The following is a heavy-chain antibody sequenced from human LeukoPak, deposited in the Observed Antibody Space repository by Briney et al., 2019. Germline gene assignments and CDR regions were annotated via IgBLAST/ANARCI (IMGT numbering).Heavy chain of an antibody. CDR1: GGSISSSSYY. V-gene: IGHV4-39*01. Sequence: SETLSLTCTVSGGSISSSSYYWGWLRQPPGKGLEWIGSIYYSGSTYYNPSLKSRVTISVDTSKNQFSLKLSSVTAADTAVYYCARRRLNWFDPWGQGTLVTVSS. CDR3: ARRRLNWFDP. CDR2: IYYSGST. J-gene: IGHJ5*02.